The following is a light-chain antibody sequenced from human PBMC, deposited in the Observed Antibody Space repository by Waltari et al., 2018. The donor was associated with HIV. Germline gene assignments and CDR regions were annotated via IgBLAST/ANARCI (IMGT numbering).Light chain of an antibody. J-gene: IGLJ2*01. Sequence: SYELTQTPSMSVSPGQTASITCSGDNLGDKDVCGYHQRPGQSPLLVIYQDDKRPSGIPERFSGSNSGNTATLTISGTQTVDEADYFCQAWDSSTASENVVFGGGTKLTVL. V-gene: IGLV3-1*01. CDR2: QDD. CDR1: NLGDKD. CDR3: QAWDSSTASENVV.